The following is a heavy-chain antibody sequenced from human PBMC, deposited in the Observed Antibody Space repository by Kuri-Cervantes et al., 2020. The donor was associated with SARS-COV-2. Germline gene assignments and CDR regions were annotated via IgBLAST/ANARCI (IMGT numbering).Heavy chain of an antibody. Sequence: SLKISCAASGFTFDDYAMHWVRQAPGKGLEWVSGISWNSGSIGYADSVKGRFTISGDNAKNSLYLQMNSLRAEDTAVYYCAKSDIPWELLSDWGQGTLVTVSS. V-gene: IGHV3-9*01. CDR3: AKSDIPWELLSD. CDR2: ISWNSGSI. D-gene: IGHD1-26*01. J-gene: IGHJ4*02. CDR1: GFTFDDYA.